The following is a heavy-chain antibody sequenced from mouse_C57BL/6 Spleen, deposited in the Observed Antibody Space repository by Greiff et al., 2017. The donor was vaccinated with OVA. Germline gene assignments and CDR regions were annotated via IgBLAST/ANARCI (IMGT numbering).Heavy chain of an antibody. J-gene: IGHJ4*01. CDR1: GFTFSSYT. Sequence: EVQLVESGGGLVKPGGSLKLSCAASGFTFSSYTMSWVRQTPEKRLEWVATISGGGGNTYYPDSVKGRFTISRDNAKNTLYLQMSSLRSEDTALYYCARHNGSSYYYAMDYWGQGTSVTVSS. CDR2: ISGGGGNT. D-gene: IGHD1-1*01. CDR3: ARHNGSSYYYAMDY. V-gene: IGHV5-9*01.